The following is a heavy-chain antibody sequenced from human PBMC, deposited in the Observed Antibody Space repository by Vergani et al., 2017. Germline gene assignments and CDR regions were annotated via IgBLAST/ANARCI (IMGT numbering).Heavy chain of an antibody. CDR2: IKQDGSEK. V-gene: IGHV3-7*03. CDR3: AKDMGYCSSTSCSPGAFDI. Sequence: VQLVESGGGVVQPGRSLRLSCAASGFTFSSYGMHWVRQAPGKGLEWVANIKQDGSEKYYVDSVKGRFTISRDNAKNSLYLQMNSLRAEDTALYYCAKDMGYCSSTSCSPGAFDIWGQGTMVTVSS. D-gene: IGHD2-2*01. CDR1: GFTFSSYG. J-gene: IGHJ3*02.